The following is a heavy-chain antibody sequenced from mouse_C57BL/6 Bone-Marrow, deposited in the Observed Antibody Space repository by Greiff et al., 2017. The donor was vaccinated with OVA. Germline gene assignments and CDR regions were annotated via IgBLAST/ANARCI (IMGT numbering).Heavy chain of an antibody. V-gene: IGHV1-81*01. CDR1: GYTFTSYG. CDR2: IYPRSGNT. J-gene: IGHJ2*01. Sequence: QVQLQQSGAELARPGASVKLSCKASGYTFTSYGISWVKQRTGQGLEWIGEIYPRSGNTYYNEKFKGKATLTADKSSSTAYMQLRSLTSEDSAVYFCARFGYFDYGGQGTTPTV. CDR3: ARFGYFDY.